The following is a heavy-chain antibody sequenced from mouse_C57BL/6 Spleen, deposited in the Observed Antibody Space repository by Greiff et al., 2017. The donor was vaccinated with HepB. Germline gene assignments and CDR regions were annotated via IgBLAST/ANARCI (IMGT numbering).Heavy chain of an antibody. CDR2: IYPGDGDT. J-gene: IGHJ2*01. Sequence: VQLQQSGAELVKPGASVKISCKASGYAFSSYWMNWVKQRPGKGLEWIGQIYPGDGDTNYNGKFKGKATLTADKSSSTAYMQLSSLTSEDSAVYFCARPAYYSNSYYFDYWGQGTTLTVSS. V-gene: IGHV1-80*01. CDR1: GYAFSSYW. D-gene: IGHD2-5*01. CDR3: ARPAYYSNSYYFDY.